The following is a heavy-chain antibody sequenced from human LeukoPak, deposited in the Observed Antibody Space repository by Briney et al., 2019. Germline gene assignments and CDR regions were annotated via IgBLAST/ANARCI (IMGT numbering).Heavy chain of an antibody. J-gene: IGHJ4*02. V-gene: IGHV1-18*01. D-gene: IGHD3-22*01. CDR3: ARDGDYDSSGYPDY. Sequence: ASVKVSCRASGYTFTSYGISWVRQAPGQGLEWMGWISAYNGNTNYAQKLQGRVTMTTDTSTSTAYMELRSLRSDDTAVYYCARDGDYDSSGYPDYWGQGTLVTVSS. CDR2: ISAYNGNT. CDR1: GYTFTSYG.